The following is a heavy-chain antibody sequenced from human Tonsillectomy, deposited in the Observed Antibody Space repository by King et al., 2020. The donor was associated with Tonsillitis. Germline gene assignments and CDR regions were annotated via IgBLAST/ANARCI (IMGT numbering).Heavy chain of an antibody. CDR3: ARGLKRSRKKNTSQTSAASYYYMDV. Sequence: VQLQQWGAGLLKPSETLSLTCAVYGGSFSGYYWSWIRQPPGKGLEWIGEINHLGSTNYNPSLKSRVTISVDTSKNQFSLKLSSVTAPDTAVYYCARGLKRSRKKNTSQTSAASYYYMDVWGKGTTVTVSS. CDR1: GGSFSGYY. V-gene: IGHV4-34*01. D-gene: IGHD2-2*01. J-gene: IGHJ6*03. CDR2: INHLGST.